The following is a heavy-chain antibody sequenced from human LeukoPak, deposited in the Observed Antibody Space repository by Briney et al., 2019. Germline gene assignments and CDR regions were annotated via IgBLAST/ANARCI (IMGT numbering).Heavy chain of an antibody. CDR3: AREDGGYYQYFVS. Sequence: GGSLRLSCAASGFTFTTYALHWVRQAPGKGLEWVALISSDGTNKYYADSVKGRFTISRDNYQDTVFLQMNSLRAEDTALYYCAREDGGYYQYFVSWGQGTLVTVSS. CDR2: ISSDGTNK. V-gene: IGHV3-30*04. D-gene: IGHD3-22*01. J-gene: IGHJ4*02. CDR1: GFTFTTYA.